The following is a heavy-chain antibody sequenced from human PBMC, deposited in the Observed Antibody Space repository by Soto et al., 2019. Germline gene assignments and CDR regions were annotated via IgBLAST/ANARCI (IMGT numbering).Heavy chain of an antibody. J-gene: IGHJ4*02. CDR2: FTRRGNI. CDR1: GFTFSDYS. V-gene: IGHV3-23*01. CDR3: ARDPYSSGWFGSSFDC. D-gene: IGHD6-19*01. Sequence: PGGSLRLSCAASGFTFSDYSMSWVRQAPGRGLEWVSTFTRRGNIFYADSVKGRCTISRDNAKNTLYLQMNSLRAEDTAVYYCARDPYSSGWFGSSFDCWGQGTLVTVSS.